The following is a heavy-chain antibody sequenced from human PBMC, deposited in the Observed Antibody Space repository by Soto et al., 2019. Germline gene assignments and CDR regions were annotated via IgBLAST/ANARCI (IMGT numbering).Heavy chain of an antibody. J-gene: IGHJ6*02. Sequence: QVQLVQSGAEVKTPGSSVKVSCKASGGTLSDYAISWVRQAPGQGLEWLGGIMPTVDSANYAQNFQGRLTIYADESTSTANLELSSLRSEDTAVYYCAVAAVREIMAQESSGMAVWGQGTTVIVSS. CDR1: GGTLSDYA. CDR3: AVAAVREIMAQESSGMAV. D-gene: IGHD3-10*01. V-gene: IGHV1-69*01. CDR2: IMPTVDSA.